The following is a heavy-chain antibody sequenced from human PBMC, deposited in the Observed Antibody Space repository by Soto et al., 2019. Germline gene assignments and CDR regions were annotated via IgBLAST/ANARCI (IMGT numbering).Heavy chain of an antibody. J-gene: IGHJ6*02. CDR1: GFTFSSYG. CDR2: ISYDGSNK. D-gene: IGHD2-15*01. Sequence: GGSLRLSCAASGFTFSSYGMHWFRQAPGKGLEWVAVISYDGSNKYYADSVKGRFTISRDNSKNTLYLQMNSLRAEDTAVYYCAKDYEVADPLKYYYGMDVWGQGTTVTVSS. CDR3: AKDYEVADPLKYYYGMDV. V-gene: IGHV3-30*18.